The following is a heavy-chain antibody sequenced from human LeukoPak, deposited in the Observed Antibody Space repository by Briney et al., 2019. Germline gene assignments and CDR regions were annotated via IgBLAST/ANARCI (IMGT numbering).Heavy chain of an antibody. CDR2: INPNSGGT. CDR1: GYTFTGYY. V-gene: IGHV1-2*04. Sequence: ASVKASCKASGYTFTGYYMHWVRQAPGQGLEWMGWINPNSGGTNYAQKFQGWVTMTRDTSISTAYMELSRLRSDDTAVYYCARGESNYYDSSGYSPDWFDPWGQGTLVTVSS. J-gene: IGHJ5*02. CDR3: ARGESNYYDSSGYSPDWFDP. D-gene: IGHD3-22*01.